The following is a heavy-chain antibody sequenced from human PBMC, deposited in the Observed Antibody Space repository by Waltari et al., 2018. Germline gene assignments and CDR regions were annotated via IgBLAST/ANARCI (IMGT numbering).Heavy chain of an antibody. CDR2: ISYDGSNK. J-gene: IGHJ4*02. Sequence: QVQLVESGGGVVQPGRSLRLSCAASGFTFSSYAMHWVRQAPGKGLEWVAVISYDGSNKYYADSVKGRFTISRDNSKNTLYLQMNSLRAEDTAVYYCTRDRGYSYGYFAYWGQGTLVTVSS. D-gene: IGHD5-18*01. CDR1: GFTFSSYA. CDR3: TRDRGYSYGYFAY. V-gene: IGHV3-30-3*01.